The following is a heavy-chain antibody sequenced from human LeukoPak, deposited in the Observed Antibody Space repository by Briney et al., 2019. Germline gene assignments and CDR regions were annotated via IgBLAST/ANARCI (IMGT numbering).Heavy chain of an antibody. CDR3: AKFKTDYGDYVIPYWYFDL. CDR2: ISYDGSNK. J-gene: IGHJ2*01. V-gene: IGHV3-30*04. D-gene: IGHD4-17*01. CDR1: GFTFSSYA. Sequence: QPGRSLRLSCAASGFTFSSYAMHWVRQAPGKGLEWVAVISYDGSNKYYADSVKGRFTISRDNSKNTLYLQMSSLRAEDTAVYYCAKFKTDYGDYVIPYWYFDLWGRGTLVTVSS.